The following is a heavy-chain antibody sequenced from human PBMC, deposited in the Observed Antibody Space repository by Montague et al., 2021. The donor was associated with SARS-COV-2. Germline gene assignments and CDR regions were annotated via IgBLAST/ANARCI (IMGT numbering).Heavy chain of an antibody. CDR3: ARTPIVATTYYNYYYYGMDV. J-gene: IGHJ6*02. Sequence: PALVKPTQTLTLTRTFSGFSLSTSGMCVSWIRQPPGKALEWLALIDWDDDKYYSTSLKTRLTISKDTSKNQVVLTMTNMDPVDTATYYCARTPIVATTYYNYYYYGMDVWGQGTTVTVSS. CDR1: GFSLSTSGMC. CDR2: IDWDDDK. V-gene: IGHV2-70*01. D-gene: IGHD5-12*01.